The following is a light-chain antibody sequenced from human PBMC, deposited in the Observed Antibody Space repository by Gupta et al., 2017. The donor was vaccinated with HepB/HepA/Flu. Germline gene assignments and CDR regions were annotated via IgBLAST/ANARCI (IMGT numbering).Light chain of an antibody. Sequence: SSELTQDPAVSVALGQTVRITCQGDSLRSYYASWYQQKPGQAPVLVIYVKNNRPSGIPDRFSGPSSGNTASLTITGAQAEDEADCYCNSRDSSGNSVVFGGGTKLTVL. CDR3: NSRDSSGNSVV. V-gene: IGLV3-19*01. CDR1: SLRSYY. J-gene: IGLJ2*01. CDR2: VKN.